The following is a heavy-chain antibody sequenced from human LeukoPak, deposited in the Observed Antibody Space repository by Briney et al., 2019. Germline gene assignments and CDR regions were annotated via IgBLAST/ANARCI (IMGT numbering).Heavy chain of an antibody. J-gene: IGHJ4*02. CDR3: ARGSRYYDSSGYYYY. V-gene: IGHV3-7*01. CDR2: IKQDGSEK. D-gene: IGHD3-22*01. CDR1: GFTFSSYW. Sequence: GGSLRLSCAASGFTFSSYWMSWVRQAPGKGLEWVANIKQDGSEKYYVDSVKGRFTISRDNAKNSLYLQMNSLRAEDTAVYYCARGSRYYDSSGYYYYWGQGTLVTVSS.